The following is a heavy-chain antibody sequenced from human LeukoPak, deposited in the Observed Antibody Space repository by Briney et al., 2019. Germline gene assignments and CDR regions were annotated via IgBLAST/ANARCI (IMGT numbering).Heavy chain of an antibody. CDR1: GFTFDDYA. V-gene: IGHV3-9*01. CDR3: ARGVPQRRVFDP. CDR2: ISWNSGSI. D-gene: IGHD1-1*01. Sequence: GGSLRLSCAASGFTFDDYAMHWVRQAPGKGLEWVSGISWNSGSIGYADSVKGRFTISRDNSKNSLYLQMNSLRAEDTAVYYCARGVPQRRVFDPWGQGTLVTVSS. J-gene: IGHJ5*02.